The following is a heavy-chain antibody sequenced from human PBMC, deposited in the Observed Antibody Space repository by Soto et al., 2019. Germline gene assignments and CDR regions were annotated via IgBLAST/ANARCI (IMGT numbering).Heavy chain of an antibody. CDR2: ISGSGGST. CDR3: AQGGYCSSTSCYGYYYYYMDV. V-gene: IGHV3-23*01. D-gene: IGHD2-2*01. CDR1: GFTFSSYA. Sequence: PGGSLRLSCAASGFTFSSYAMSWVSQAPGKGLEWVSAISGSGGSTYYADSVKGRFTISRDNSKNTLYLQMNSLRAEDTAVYYCAQGGYCSSTSCYGYYYYYMDVWGKGTTVTVSS. J-gene: IGHJ6*03.